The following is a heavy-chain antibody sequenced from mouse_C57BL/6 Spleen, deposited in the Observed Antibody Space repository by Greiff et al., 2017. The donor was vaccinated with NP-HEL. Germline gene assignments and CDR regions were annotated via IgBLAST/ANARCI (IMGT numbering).Heavy chain of an antibody. Sequence: EVKLVESGPVLVKPGASVKMSCKASGYTFTDYYMNWVKQSHGKSLEWIGVINPYNGGTSYNQKFKGKATLTVDKSSSTAYMELNSLTSEDSAVYYCPLITTGGYFDVWGTGTTVTVSS. CDR3: PLITTGGYFDV. J-gene: IGHJ1*03. V-gene: IGHV1-19*01. CDR2: INPYNGGT. CDR1: GYTFTDYY. D-gene: IGHD1-2*01.